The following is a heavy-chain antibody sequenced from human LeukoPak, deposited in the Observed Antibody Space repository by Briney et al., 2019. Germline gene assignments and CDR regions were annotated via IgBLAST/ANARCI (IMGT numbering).Heavy chain of an antibody. D-gene: IGHD6-13*01. V-gene: IGHV3-7*04. CDR3: AREGISTTWSIHPVDY. J-gene: IGHJ4*02. CDR2: IKQEVGEI. Sequence: GGSLRLSCATSGFTFGSYWMGWVRQAPGKGLEWVANIKQEVGEIYYVDSVNGRFTISRDNAKNSLYLQMNSLRTEDTDVYYCAREGISTTWSIHPVDYWGQGTRVTVSS. CDR1: GFTFGSYW.